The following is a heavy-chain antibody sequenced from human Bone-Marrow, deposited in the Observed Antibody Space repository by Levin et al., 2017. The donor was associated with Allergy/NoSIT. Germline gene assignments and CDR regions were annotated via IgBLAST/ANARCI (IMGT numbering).Heavy chain of an antibody. D-gene: IGHD4-17*01. CDR3: ARDRGRDYGDYVWYFDL. Sequence: SCAASGFTFSSYWMYWVRQAPGKGLVWVSRINNDGSGTSYADSVKGRFTISRDNAKHTQYLQMNSLGDEETAVYYCARDRGRDYGDYVWYFDLWGRGTLVTVSS. CDR1: GFTFSSYW. V-gene: IGHV3-74*01. CDR2: INNDGSGT. J-gene: IGHJ2*01.